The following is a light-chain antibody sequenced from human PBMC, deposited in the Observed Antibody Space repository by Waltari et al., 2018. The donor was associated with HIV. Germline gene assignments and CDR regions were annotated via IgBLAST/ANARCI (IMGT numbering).Light chain of an antibody. J-gene: IGKJ2*01. CDR1: QSVNSN. CDR3: QQYNDWPFT. V-gene: IGKV3-15*01. Sequence: EIVMTQSPVTLSVSPGERATLSCRASQSVNSNLVWYQQKPGQAPRLLMYGPLSRAPGVPARFSGSGSGTEFTLTIDSLQSEDSAVYFCQQYNDWPFTFGQETKLEIK. CDR2: GPL.